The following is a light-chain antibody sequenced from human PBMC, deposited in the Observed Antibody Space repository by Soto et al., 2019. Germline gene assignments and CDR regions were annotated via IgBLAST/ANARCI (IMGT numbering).Light chain of an antibody. J-gene: IGLJ1*01. Sequence: QSALTQPRSVSGSPGQSVTISCTGTSSDVGGYNCVTWYQQHPGRAPKVMIYDVKTRPSGVPDRFSGSKSGNTASLTISELQAEDEADYYCYSYAGSYTVVFGTGTKLTVL. CDR3: YSYAGSYTVV. CDR2: DVK. V-gene: IGLV2-11*01. CDR1: SSDVGGYNC.